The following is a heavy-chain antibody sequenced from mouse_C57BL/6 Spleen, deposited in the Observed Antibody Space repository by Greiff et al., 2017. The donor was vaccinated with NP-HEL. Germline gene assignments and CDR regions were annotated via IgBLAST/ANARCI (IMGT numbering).Heavy chain of an antibody. CDR3: AQIGSYYGSPLYWYFDV. Sequence: QVTLHESGPGILQPSQTLSLTCSFSGSSLSTSNMGIVWIRQPPGQGLVWPAHIWWNDDMYYNPSLKSRLTISKDTSNNQVFLKITRVDTADTATYYCAQIGSYYGSPLYWYFDVWGTGTTVTVAS. V-gene: IGHV8-5*01. D-gene: IGHD1-1*01. J-gene: IGHJ1*03. CDR2: IWWNDDM. CDR1: GSSLSTSNMG.